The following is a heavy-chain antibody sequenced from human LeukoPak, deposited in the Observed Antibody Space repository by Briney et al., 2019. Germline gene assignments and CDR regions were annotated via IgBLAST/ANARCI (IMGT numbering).Heavy chain of an antibody. D-gene: IGHD2-15*01. V-gene: IGHV3-74*01. J-gene: IGHJ6*03. CDR3: ARESLGYCSGSTCYYFYMDF. CDR2: INTDGSVT. Sequence: GGSLRLSCAASGITVSTFWMHWVRQAPGEGLVWVSRINTDGSVTNYADSVEGRFTISRDNAKNMLYLQMNDLRAEDTAVYYCARESLGYCSGSTCYYFYMDFWGKGTTVTVSS. CDR1: GITVSTFW.